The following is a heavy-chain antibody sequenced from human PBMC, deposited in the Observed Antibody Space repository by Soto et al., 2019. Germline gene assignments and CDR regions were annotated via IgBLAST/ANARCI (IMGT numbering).Heavy chain of an antibody. D-gene: IGHD3-3*01. CDR2: ISSSSTI. Sequence: SGGSLRLSCAASGFTFSSYSMNWVRQAPGKGLEWVSYISSSSTIYYADSVKGRFTISRDNAKNSLYLQMNSLRDEDTAVYYCARDLVVLRFLEWPQYFDYWGQGTLV. CDR1: GFTFSSYS. J-gene: IGHJ4*02. CDR3: ARDLVVLRFLEWPQYFDY. V-gene: IGHV3-48*02.